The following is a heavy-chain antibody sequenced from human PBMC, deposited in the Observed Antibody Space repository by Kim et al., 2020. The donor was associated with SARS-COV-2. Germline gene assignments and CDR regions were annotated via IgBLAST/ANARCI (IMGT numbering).Heavy chain of an antibody. D-gene: IGHD3-10*01. CDR3: TNDNPGLGEY. J-gene: IGHJ4*02. V-gene: IGHV3-74*01. Sequence: GGSLRLSCTASGFPLSSHRMHWVRQSPGKGLMWVSDITPDGNGINCAESVKGRFTMSRDNVKNTVSLQMDSLRVEDTAIYYCTNDNPGLGEYWGQGTQVTVSA. CDR1: GFPLSSHR. CDR2: ITPDGNGI.